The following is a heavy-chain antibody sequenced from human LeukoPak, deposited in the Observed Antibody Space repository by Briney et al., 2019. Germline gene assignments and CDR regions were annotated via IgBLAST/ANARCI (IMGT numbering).Heavy chain of an antibody. CDR3: ARAVDGSGYYRPAWVAYYFDY. D-gene: IGHD3-22*01. CDR1: GGSISSGGYY. CDR2: IYFSGST. V-gene: IGHV4-31*03. Sequence: SETLSLTCTVSGGSISSGGYYWSWIRQHPGKGLEWIGYIYFSGSTYYNPSLKSRVTISVDTSKNQFSLKLSSVTAADTAVYYCARAVDGSGYYRPAWVAYYFDYWGQGTLVTVSS. J-gene: IGHJ4*02.